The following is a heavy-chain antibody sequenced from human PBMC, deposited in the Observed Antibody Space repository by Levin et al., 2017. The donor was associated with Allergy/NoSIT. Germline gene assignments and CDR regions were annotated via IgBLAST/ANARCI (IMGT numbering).Heavy chain of an antibody. J-gene: IGHJ4*02. V-gene: IGHV3-15*01. CDR3: TATLGY. Sequence: LTCAASGFTFSSPWLTWVRQAPGKGLEWVGRIKSKTDRGTTDYAAPVKGRFTISRDDSKNTLYLQMNSLKTEDTAVYYCTATLGYWGQGTLVTVSS. D-gene: IGHD7-27*01. CDR1: GFTFSSPW. CDR2: IKSKTDRGTT.